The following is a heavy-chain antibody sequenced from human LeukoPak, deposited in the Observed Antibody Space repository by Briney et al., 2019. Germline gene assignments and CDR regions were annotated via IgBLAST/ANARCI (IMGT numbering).Heavy chain of an antibody. Sequence: GGSLRLSCAASGFTFSSYAMSWVRQAPGKGLEWVSAISGSGGSTYYADSVKGRFTISRDNSKNTLYLQMNSLRAEDTAVYYCAKTRVRLPLGYLDYWGQGTLVTVSS. D-gene: IGHD3-10*01. CDR2: ISGSGGST. CDR1: GFTFSSYA. V-gene: IGHV3-23*01. CDR3: AKTRVRLPLGYLDY. J-gene: IGHJ4*02.